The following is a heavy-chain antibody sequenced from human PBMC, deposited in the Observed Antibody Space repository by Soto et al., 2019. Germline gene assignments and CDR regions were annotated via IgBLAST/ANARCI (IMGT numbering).Heavy chain of an antibody. CDR2: IHNGGST. CDR1: GASISYYY. J-gene: IGHJ6*02. CDR3: ARDDSGGFGSYYYYGMDV. D-gene: IGHD2-8*02. Sequence: SETLSLTCTVSGASISYYYWTWIRQPEGKGLEWIGNIHNGGSTNYNPSLRSRVTISVDTSKNQFSLRLSSVTAADTAVYYCARDDSGGFGSYYYYGMDVWGQGTTVTV. V-gene: IGHV4-59*01.